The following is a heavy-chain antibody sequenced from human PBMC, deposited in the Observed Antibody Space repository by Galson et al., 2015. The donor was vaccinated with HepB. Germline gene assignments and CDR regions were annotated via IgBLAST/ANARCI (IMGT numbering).Heavy chain of an antibody. J-gene: IGHJ4*02. V-gene: IGHV3-43D*03. Sequence: SLRLSCAASGFTFDDYAMHWVRQAPGKGLEWVSLISWDGGSTYYADSVKGRFTISRDNSKNSLYLQMNSLRAEDTALYYCAKDRARGVFPIGTIQEWGQGTLVTVSS. D-gene: IGHD3-10*01. CDR3: AKDRARGVFPIGTIQE. CDR1: GFTFDDYA. CDR2: ISWDGGST.